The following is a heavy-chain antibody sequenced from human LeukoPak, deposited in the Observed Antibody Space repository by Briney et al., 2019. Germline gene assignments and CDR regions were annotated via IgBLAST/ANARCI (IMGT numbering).Heavy chain of an antibody. V-gene: IGHV1-18*04. J-gene: IGHJ2*01. D-gene: IGHD5-12*01. CDR3: ARVSTNSRVAGYDPQWYFDL. Sequence: GASMKVSCKASGYTFINYGFSWVRQAPGQGLEWMGWTSAYNGNTNYLQKFQGRVTMTTDTSTNTVYMELRSLRSDDTVVYYCARVSTNSRVAGYDPQWYFDLWGRGTPVTVSP. CDR2: TSAYNGNT. CDR1: GYTFINYG.